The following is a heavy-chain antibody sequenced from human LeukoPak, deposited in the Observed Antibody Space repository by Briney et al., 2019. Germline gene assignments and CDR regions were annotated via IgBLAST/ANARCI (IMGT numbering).Heavy chain of an antibody. Sequence: ASVKVSCKASGGTFSSYAISWVRQAPGQGLEWMGGIIPIFGTANYAQKFQGRVTITADESTSTAYMELSSLRSEDTAVYYCARARIAAAGTKSDPPEDYYYYMDVWGKGTTVTVSS. J-gene: IGHJ6*03. V-gene: IGHV1-69*13. CDR2: IIPIFGTA. CDR3: ARARIAAAGTKSDPPEDYYYYMDV. CDR1: GGTFSSYA. D-gene: IGHD6-13*01.